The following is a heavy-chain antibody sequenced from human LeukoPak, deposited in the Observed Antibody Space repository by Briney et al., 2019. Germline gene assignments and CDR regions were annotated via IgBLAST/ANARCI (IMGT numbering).Heavy chain of an antibody. D-gene: IGHD5/OR15-5a*01. CDR3: ATLVSTRYYFDY. CDR1: GYTFTSYD. CDR2: MNPNSGNT. V-gene: IGHV1-8*02. Sequence: ASVKVSCKASGYTFTSYDINWVRQATGQGLEWMGWMNPNSGNTGYAQKFQGRVTMTRNTSISTAYMELSSLRSEDTAVYFCATLVSTRYYFDYWGQGTLVTVSS. J-gene: IGHJ4*02.